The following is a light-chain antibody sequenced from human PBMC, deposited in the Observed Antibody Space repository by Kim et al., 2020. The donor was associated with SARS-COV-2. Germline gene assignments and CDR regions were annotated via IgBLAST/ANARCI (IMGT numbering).Light chain of an antibody. V-gene: IGLV2-11*01. J-gene: IGLJ3*02. CDR2: DVS. Sequence: QSALTQPRSVSGSPGQSVTISCTGTSSDVGGYNYVSWYQQHPGKAPKLMIYDVSKRPSGVPDRFSGSKSGNTASLNISGLRAEDEADYYCSSYTSSSTWVFGGGTQLTVL. CDR3: SSYTSSSTWV. CDR1: SSDVGGYNY.